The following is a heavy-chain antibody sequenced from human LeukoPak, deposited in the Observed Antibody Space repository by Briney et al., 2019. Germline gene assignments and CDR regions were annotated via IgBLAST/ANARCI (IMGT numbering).Heavy chain of an antibody. D-gene: IGHD5-12*01. CDR2: MNPNSGNT. J-gene: IGHJ4*02. CDR1: RYTFTSYD. V-gene: IGHV1-8*01. Sequence: GASVKVSCKASRYTFTSYDINWLRQATGQGLEWMGWMNPNSGNTGYAQKFQGRVTMTRNTSMSTAYMELSSLRSEDTAVYYCAIRTPVDIVATLGERVKKGLDYWGQGTLVTVSS. CDR3: AIRTPVDIVATLGERVKKGLDY.